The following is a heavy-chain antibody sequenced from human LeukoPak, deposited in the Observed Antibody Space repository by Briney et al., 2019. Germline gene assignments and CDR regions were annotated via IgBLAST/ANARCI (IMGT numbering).Heavy chain of an antibody. Sequence: ASVKVSCKASGYTFTGYYMYWVRQAPGQGLEWMGIINPSGGSTFYAQKFQGRVTMTRDTSTSTVYMELSSLRSEDTAVYYCARVNSGVTDCWGQGSLVTVSS. J-gene: IGHJ4*02. D-gene: IGHD5-12*01. CDR1: GYTFTGYY. V-gene: IGHV1-46*01. CDR3: ARVNSGVTDC. CDR2: INPSGGST.